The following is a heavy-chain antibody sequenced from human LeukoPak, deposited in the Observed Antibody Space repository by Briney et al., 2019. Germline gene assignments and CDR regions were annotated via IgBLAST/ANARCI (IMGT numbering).Heavy chain of an antibody. D-gene: IGHD6-13*01. CDR1: GFTFSSYG. CDR3: AREIAAAGPDY. V-gene: IGHV3-33*01. J-gene: IGHJ4*02. Sequence: PGRSLRLSCAASGFTFSSYGMHWVRQAPGKGLEWVAVIWYDGSNKYYADSVKGRFTISRDNSKNTLYLQMNSLRAEDTAVYYCAREIAAAGPDYWGKGTLVTVSS. CDR2: IWYDGSNK.